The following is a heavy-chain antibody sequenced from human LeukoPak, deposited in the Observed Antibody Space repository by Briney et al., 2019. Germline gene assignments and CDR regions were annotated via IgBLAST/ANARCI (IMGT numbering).Heavy chain of an antibody. Sequence: GGSLRLSCAASGFTFSSYAMHWVRQAPGKGLEWVAVISYDGSNKYYADSVKGRFTISRDNSKNTLYLQMNSLRAEDTAVYYCASGPRLRAWFDPWGQGTLVTVSS. CDR1: GFTFSSYA. CDR3: ASGPRLRAWFDP. J-gene: IGHJ5*02. CDR2: ISYDGSNK. V-gene: IGHV3-30*04.